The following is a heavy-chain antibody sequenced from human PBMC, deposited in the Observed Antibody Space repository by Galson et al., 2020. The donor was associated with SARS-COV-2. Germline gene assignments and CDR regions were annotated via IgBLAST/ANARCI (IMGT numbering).Heavy chain of an antibody. CDR2: IYYTGGT. J-gene: IGHJ6*03. Sequence: SETLSLTCTVSGGSISGHYWNWIRQPPGKGLEWIGYIYYTGGTNYSPSLNSRVTISVDTSRNQFSLKLSSVTAADTAIYYCARVHYSYYYMDVWGKGTTVTVSS. CDR1: GGSISGHY. CDR3: ARVHYSYYYMDV. V-gene: IGHV4-59*11.